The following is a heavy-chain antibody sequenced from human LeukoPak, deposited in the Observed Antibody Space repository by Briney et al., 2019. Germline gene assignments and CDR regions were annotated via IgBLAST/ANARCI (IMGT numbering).Heavy chain of an antibody. J-gene: IGHJ4*02. CDR1: GGSISSYY. Sequence: SETLSLTCTVSGGSISSYYWSWIRQPPGKGPEWIGHISNSGSTYYSPSLSSRVTISLDTSKNQFSLKLRSVTAADTAVYYCARGEASSIPLDYWGRGTLVTVSS. CDR3: ARGEASSIPLDY. V-gene: IGHV4-59*01. CDR2: ISNSGST. D-gene: IGHD2-2*02.